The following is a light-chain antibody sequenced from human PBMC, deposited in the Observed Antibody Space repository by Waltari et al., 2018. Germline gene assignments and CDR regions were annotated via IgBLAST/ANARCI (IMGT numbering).Light chain of an antibody. J-gene: IGLJ2*01. CDR2: TNA. CDR3: AAWDDSLNGVI. V-gene: IGLV1-44*01. Sequence: QSVLTQPPSASGTPGQRVTIPCPGRRSHIGSNAVPWYHQSPGAAPKLLIYTNAQRPSGVPDRFSGSKSGTSASQAISGLQSEDEADYYCAAWDDSLNGVIFGGGTKLTVL. CDR1: RSHIGSNA.